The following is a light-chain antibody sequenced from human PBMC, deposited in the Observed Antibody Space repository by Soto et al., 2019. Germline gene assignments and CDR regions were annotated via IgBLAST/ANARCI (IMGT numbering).Light chain of an antibody. CDR2: GAF. CDR1: PSVTNF. J-gene: IGKJ5*01. CDR3: QQRNVWPPVT. Sequence: LSCRASPSVTNFLAWYQQKPGQAPRLLVYGAFNRATGIPARFSGSGSTTDFTLTISSLEPEASAVYYCQQRNVWPPVTFGQGTRLEIK. V-gene: IGKV3-11*01.